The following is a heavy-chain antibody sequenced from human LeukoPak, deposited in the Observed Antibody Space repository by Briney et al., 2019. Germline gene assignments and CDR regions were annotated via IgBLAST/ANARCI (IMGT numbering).Heavy chain of an antibody. CDR1: GFTFDDYG. Sequence: PGGSLRLSCAASGFTFDDYGMSWVRQAPGKGLEWVSGINWNGGSTGYADSVKGRFTISRDNAKISLYLQMNSLRAEDTALYHCARVVAAAGSDNWFDPWGQGTLVTVSS. V-gene: IGHV3-20*01. J-gene: IGHJ5*02. D-gene: IGHD6-13*01. CDR2: INWNGGST. CDR3: ARVVAAAGSDNWFDP.